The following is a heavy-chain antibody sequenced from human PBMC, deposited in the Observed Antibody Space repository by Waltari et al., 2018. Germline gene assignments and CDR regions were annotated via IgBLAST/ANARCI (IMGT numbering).Heavy chain of an antibody. Sequence: QPQLQESGPRLVQPSATLSLTCSVSGDSLMYNIYSWGGIRQPPGKGLDRIGSTYYDGTTHYNSSLKGRATISVDPTKNQFSLEISSTTAADMAVYYCARDPTKGVYNWFDPWGQGILVIVSS. J-gene: IGHJ5*02. D-gene: IGHD3-10*01. CDR1: GDSLMYNIYS. CDR3: ARDPTKGVYNWFDP. CDR2: TYYDGTT. V-gene: IGHV4-39*07.